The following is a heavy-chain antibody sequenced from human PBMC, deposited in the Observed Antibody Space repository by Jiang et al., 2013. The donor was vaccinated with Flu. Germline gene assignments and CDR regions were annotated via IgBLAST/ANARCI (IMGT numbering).Heavy chain of an antibody. CDR3: ARELGARSGSYPFDY. V-gene: IGHV1-2*02. J-gene: IGHJ4*02. CDR1: GYTFTGYY. D-gene: IGHD1-26*01. CDR2: INPNSGGT. Sequence: SCKASGYTFTGYYMHWVRQAPGQGLEWMGWINPNSGGTNYAQKFQGRVTMTRDTSISTAYMELSRLRSDDTAVYYCARELGARSGSYPFDYWGQGTLVTVSS.